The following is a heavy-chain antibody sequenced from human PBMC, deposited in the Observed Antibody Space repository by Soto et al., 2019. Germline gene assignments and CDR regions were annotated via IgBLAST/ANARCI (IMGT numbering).Heavy chain of an antibody. J-gene: IGHJ4*02. CDR1: GFTFSSYL. CDR3: ARGPDPSVATLIDY. Sequence: GGSLRLSCAASGFTFSSYLMHWVRQAPGKGLVWVSRINSDGSSTSYADSVKGRFTISRDNAKNTLYLQMNSLRAEDTAVYYCARGPDPSVATLIDYWGQGTLVTVSS. CDR2: INSDGSST. V-gene: IGHV3-74*01. D-gene: IGHD5-12*01.